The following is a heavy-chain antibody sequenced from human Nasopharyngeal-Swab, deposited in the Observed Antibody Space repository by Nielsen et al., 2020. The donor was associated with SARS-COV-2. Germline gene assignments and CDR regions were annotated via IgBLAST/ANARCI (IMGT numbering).Heavy chain of an antibody. CDR2: ITSNGGST. J-gene: IGHJ3*02. V-gene: IGHV3-64*01. CDR3: ARDDVGGAFDI. D-gene: IGHD3-16*01. Sequence: WTRQPPGKGLEYISGITSNGGSTYSANSVKGRFTISRDNSKNTLYLQMGSLRSEDMAVYYCARDDVGGAFDIWGQGTMVTVSS.